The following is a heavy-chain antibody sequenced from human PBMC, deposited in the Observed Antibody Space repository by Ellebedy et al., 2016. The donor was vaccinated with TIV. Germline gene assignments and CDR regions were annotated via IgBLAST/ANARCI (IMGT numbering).Heavy chain of an antibody. CDR1: GFTFSSYA. CDR2: ISGSGGST. Sequence: GESLKISXAASGFTFSSYAMSWVRQAPGKGLEWVSAISGSGGSTYYADSVKGRFTISRDNSKNTLYLQMNSLRAEDTAVYYCAKDVADGGVGSYYSGKAFDIWGQGTMVTVS. D-gene: IGHD1-26*01. J-gene: IGHJ3*02. V-gene: IGHV3-23*01. CDR3: AKDVADGGVGSYYSGKAFDI.